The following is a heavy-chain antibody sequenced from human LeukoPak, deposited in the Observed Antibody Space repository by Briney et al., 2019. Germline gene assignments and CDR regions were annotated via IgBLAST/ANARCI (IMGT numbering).Heavy chain of an antibody. J-gene: IGHJ4*02. CDR3: AKDLSMAVTGSTFDY. CDR1: GFTFRSCG. D-gene: IGHD6-19*01. Sequence: QSGGSLRLSCAASGFTFRSCGMSWVRRAPGKGLERVSTRSGSSSSTYYADSVQGRFIVSRDNSKSTLFLEMNSLRAEDTAVYYCAKDLSMAVTGSTFDYWGQGTLVTV. CDR2: RSGSSSST. V-gene: IGHV3-23*01.